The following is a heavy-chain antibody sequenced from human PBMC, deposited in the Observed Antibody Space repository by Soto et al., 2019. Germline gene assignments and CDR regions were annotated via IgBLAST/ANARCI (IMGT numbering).Heavy chain of an antibody. J-gene: IGHJ4*02. CDR2: VDGSGGDT. Sequence: CAASGFTFSSHAMGWLRQAPGTGPEWVAFVDGSGGDTSYADSVKGRFTISRDNSDNSLFLHMNRLRAEDTGRYFCAKEIFAAAYAATSAFNLWGQGTLVTVSS. D-gene: IGHD2-8*01. CDR3: AKEIFAAAYAATSAFNL. CDR1: GFTFSSHA. V-gene: IGHV3-23*01.